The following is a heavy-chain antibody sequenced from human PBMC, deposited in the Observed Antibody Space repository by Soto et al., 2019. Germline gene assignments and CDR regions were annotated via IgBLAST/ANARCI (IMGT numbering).Heavy chain of an antibody. Sequence: PGGSLRLSCAASGFTFSSYAMSWVRQAPGKGLEWVSAISGSGGSTYYADSVKGRFTISRDDSKNTLYLQMNSLRAEDTAVYYCAKVRYPTVVNRNEHNFDYWGQGTLVTVSS. J-gene: IGHJ4*02. D-gene: IGHD3-22*01. CDR1: GFTFSSYA. CDR2: ISGSGGST. CDR3: AKVRYPTVVNRNEHNFDY. V-gene: IGHV3-23*01.